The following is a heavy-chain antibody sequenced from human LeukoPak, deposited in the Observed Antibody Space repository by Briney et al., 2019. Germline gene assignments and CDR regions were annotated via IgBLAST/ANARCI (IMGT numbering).Heavy chain of an antibody. D-gene: IGHD6-19*01. V-gene: IGHV5-51*01. CDR3: ARRGVAGIFDY. CDR2: IYPDDSDI. CDR1: GYSFTTYW. Sequence: GESLKISCKGSGYSFTTYWIAWARHMPEKGLEWLGFIYPDDSDIRYSPSFQGQVTISADKSIDTAYLQWTSLKASDTAMYYCARRGVAGIFDYWGQGTLVTVSS. J-gene: IGHJ4*02.